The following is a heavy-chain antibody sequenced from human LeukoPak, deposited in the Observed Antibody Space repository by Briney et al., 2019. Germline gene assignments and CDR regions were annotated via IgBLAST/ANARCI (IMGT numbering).Heavy chain of an antibody. CDR1: GYSFTSYW. CDR2: IYPGDSDT. D-gene: IGHD5-12*01. J-gene: IGHJ5*02. V-gene: IGHV5-51*01. CDR3: ARSYTGYEGA. Sequence: GESLKISCKRSGYSFTSYWIGWVRQMPGKGLEWMGIIYPGDSDTRYSPSSQAQVTISAEQSISTPYLQWSTLKPSDTAMYYCARSYTGYEGAWGQGTLVTVSS.